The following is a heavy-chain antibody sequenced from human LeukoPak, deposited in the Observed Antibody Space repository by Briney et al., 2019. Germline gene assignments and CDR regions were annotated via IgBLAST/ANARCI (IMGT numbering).Heavy chain of an antibody. CDR3: ARLDYSRVYVY. CDR1: GFTFSHYG. Sequence: GGSLRLSCAASGFTFSHYGMHWVRQAPGKGLEWVAFIRYDGSNKYYADSVKGRFTMSRDNAENSLSLLMSSLKAEDTAVYYCARLDYSRVYVYWGQGTLVTVSS. J-gene: IGHJ4*02. D-gene: IGHD4-11*01. V-gene: IGHV3-30*02. CDR2: IRYDGSNK.